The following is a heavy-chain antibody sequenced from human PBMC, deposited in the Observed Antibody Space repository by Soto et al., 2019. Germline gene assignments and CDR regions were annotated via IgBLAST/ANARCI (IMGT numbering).Heavy chain of an antibody. J-gene: IGHJ2*01. CDR3: ASRSSNYWYFEL. V-gene: IGHV3-72*01. CDR2: TRSRANSYTT. CDR1: GFTFSDHF. D-gene: IGHD4-4*01. Sequence: PGGSLRLSCATSGFTFSDHFMDWVRQAPGKGLEWVGLTRSRANSYTTDYAESVKVRFTRSRDDTERYLYLQMTSLKTEDTAVYSCASRSSNYWYFELWGRGTLVTVSS.